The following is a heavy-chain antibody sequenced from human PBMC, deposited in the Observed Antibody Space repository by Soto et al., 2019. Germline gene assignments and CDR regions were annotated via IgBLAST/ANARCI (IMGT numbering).Heavy chain of an antibody. Sequence: QVQLVQSGAEVKXPGSSVXXXCKASGGTFSSYTISWVRQAPGQGLEWMGRIIPILGIANYAQKFQGRVTITADKSTSTAYMELSSLRSEDTAVYYCARDNVDGIDYWGQGTLVTVSS. CDR3: ARDNVDGIDY. CDR2: IIPILGIA. J-gene: IGHJ4*02. D-gene: IGHD2-8*01. CDR1: GGTFSSYT. V-gene: IGHV1-69*08.